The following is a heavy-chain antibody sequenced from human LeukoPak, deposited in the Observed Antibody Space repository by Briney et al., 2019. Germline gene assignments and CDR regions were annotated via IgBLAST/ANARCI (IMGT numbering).Heavy chain of an antibody. CDR3: AKGIFTYYYDSTVDY. CDR1: GFTFSSYG. CDR2: ISYDGSNK. V-gene: IGHV3-30*18. D-gene: IGHD3-22*01. J-gene: IGHJ4*02. Sequence: PGGSLRLSCAASGFTFSSYGMHWVRQAPGKGLEWVAVISYDGSNKYYADSVKGRFTISRDNSKNTLYLQMNSLRAEDTAVYYCAKGIFTYYYDSTVDYWGQGTLVTVSS.